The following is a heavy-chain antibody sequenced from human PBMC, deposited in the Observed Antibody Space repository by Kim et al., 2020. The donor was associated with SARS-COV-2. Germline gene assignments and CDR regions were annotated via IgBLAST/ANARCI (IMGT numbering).Heavy chain of an antibody. V-gene: IGHV3-11*01. CDR3: ARGHYGLDV. Sequence: GGSLRLSCAASGFSFSDYYMSWIRQAPGKGLEWVTYISSRAGSTTYYADSVKGRFSISRDNAQTSLYLLMNNLRAEDTAVYYCARGHYGLDVWGQGTTVTVSS. CDR1: GFSFSDYY. CDR2: ISSRAGSTT. J-gene: IGHJ6*02.